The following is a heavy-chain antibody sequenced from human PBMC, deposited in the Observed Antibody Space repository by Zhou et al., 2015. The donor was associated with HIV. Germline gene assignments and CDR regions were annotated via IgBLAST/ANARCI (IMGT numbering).Heavy chain of an antibody. CDR3: ARGGDLTTVTTHNWFDP. J-gene: IGHJ5*02. D-gene: IGHD4-17*01. Sequence: QVQLVQSGAEVKKPGSSVKVSCKASGGTFSSYAISWVRQAPGQGLEWMGGIIPIFGTANYAQKFQGRVTITADESTSTAYMELSSLRSEDTAVYYCARGGDLTTVTTHNWFDPWGQGTLVTVSS. V-gene: IGHV1-69*12. CDR2: IIPIFGTA. CDR1: GGTFSSYA.